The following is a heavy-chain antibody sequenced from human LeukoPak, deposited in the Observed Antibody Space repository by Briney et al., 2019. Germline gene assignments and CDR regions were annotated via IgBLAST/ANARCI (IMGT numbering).Heavy chain of an antibody. CDR2: ISSGGTTI. CDR3: VRDFEVPAAAPDYYYFYYMDV. J-gene: IGHJ6*03. V-gene: IGHV3-48*04. Sequence: RGSLRLSCAVSGFTLSVYGMNWVRQAPGKGLEWLSHISSGGTTIYYADSVKGRFTVSRYNVENSLFLQMNSLRVDATAVYYCVRDFEVPAAAPDYYYFYYMDVWGTGTTVTVSS. CDR1: GFTLSVYG. D-gene: IGHD2-2*01.